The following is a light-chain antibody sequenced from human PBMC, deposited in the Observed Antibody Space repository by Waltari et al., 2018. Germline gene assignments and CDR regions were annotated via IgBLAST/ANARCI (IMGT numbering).Light chain of an antibody. CDR1: NLGNKY. CDR2: QDT. CDR3: QAWDSNVNWV. J-gene: IGLJ3*02. V-gene: IGLV3-1*01. Sequence: YDLTQPPSVSVSPGQAASITCSGDNLGNKYVCWYQQKPGQSPLLLIYQDTKRPSGIPERFSGSVSGNTVTLTISATQALDEADYYCQAWDSNVNWVLGGGTKLTVL.